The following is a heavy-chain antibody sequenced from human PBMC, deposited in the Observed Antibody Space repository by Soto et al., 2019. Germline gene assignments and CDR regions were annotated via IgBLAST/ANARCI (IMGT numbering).Heavy chain of an antibody. J-gene: IGHJ5*02. CDR1: GYTFTSYA. D-gene: IGHD3-22*01. CDR2: LIPIFGTA. Sequence: SVKVSCKASGYTFTSYAMHWVRQAPGQRLEWMGGLIPIFGTANYAQKFQGRVSITADESTTTAYMELSSLKSEDTAVYYCARGWDHYDSSGLRTWFDPWGQGTLVTVSS. V-gene: IGHV1-69*13. CDR3: ARGWDHYDSSGLRTWFDP.